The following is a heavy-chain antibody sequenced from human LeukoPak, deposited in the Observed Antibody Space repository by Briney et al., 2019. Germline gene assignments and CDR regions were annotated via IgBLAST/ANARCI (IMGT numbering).Heavy chain of an antibody. Sequence: VKVSCKASGGTFSTFPISWVRQAPGQGLEWIGGIIPIFGPNYAQKFQGRATISADLATATAYMELSSLTSEDTSVYYCATGKDRSGYYYSLDYWGQGTLVAVSS. J-gene: IGHJ4*02. D-gene: IGHD3-22*01. V-gene: IGHV1-69*13. CDR3: ATGKDRSGYYYSLDY. CDR1: GGTFSTFP. CDR2: IIPIFGP.